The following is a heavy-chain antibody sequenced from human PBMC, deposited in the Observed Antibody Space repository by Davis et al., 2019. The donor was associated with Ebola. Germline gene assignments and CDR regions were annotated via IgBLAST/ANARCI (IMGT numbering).Heavy chain of an antibody. CDR3: AISAYYYYYGMDV. Sequence: AASVKVSCKASGYTFTSYGINWARQATGQGLEWMGWMNPNSGNTGYAQKFQGRVTMTRNTSISTAYMELSSLRSEDTAVYYCAISAYYYYYGMDVWGQGTTVTVSS. V-gene: IGHV1-8*02. CDR1: GYTFTSYG. J-gene: IGHJ6*02. CDR2: MNPNSGNT.